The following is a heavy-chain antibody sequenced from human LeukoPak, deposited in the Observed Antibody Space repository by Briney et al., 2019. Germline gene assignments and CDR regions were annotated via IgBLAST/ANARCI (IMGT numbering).Heavy chain of an antibody. V-gene: IGHV1-2*02. CDR1: GYTFTGYY. Sequence: ASVKVSCKASGYTFTGYYMHWVRQAPGQGLEWMGWINPNSGGTNYAQKSQGRVTMTRDTSISTAYMELSRLRSDDTAVYYCARGAGHDLLDLLTGPPFDYWGQGTLVTVSS. CDR2: INPNSGGT. CDR3: ARGAGHDLLDLLTGPPFDY. J-gene: IGHJ4*02. D-gene: IGHD3-9*01.